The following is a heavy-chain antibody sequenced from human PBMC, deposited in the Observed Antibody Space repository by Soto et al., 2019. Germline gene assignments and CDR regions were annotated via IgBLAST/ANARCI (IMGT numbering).Heavy chain of an antibody. D-gene: IGHD1-26*01. CDR2: IYFDGITT. Sequence: GGSPRLSCTASGFTFNTHWMHWVRQAPGKGLVWVSRIYFDGITTNYADSVKGRLTVSRDNAKNTVYLHVNTLRDEDTAVYYCARGGAMGVDYWGQGTLVTVSS. CDR1: GFTFNTHW. V-gene: IGHV3-74*01. J-gene: IGHJ4*02. CDR3: ARGGAMGVDY.